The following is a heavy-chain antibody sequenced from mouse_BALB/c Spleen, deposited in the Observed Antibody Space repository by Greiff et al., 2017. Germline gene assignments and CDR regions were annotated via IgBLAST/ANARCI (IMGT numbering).Heavy chain of an antibody. CDR2: ISTYSGYT. D-gene: IGHD1-1*01. Sequence: VQLQPSGPELVRPGVSVKISCKGSGYTFTDYAMHWVKQSHAKSLEWIGVISTYSGYTNYNQSFKGKATMTVDKSSSTAYLELDRLTSEDSAIYYCARAYGDYFDYWGQGTTLTVSS. CDR3: ARAYGDYFDY. CDR1: GYTFTDYA. V-gene: IGHV1-67*01. J-gene: IGHJ2*01.